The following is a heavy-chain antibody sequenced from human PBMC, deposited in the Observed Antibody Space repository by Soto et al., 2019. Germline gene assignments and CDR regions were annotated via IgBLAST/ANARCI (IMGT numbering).Heavy chain of an antibody. V-gene: IGHV4-59*08. CDR1: GGSISPYY. CDR2: IYYGGTS. J-gene: IGHJ5*02. CDR3: ARMGASYTAIDT. Sequence: SETLSLTCTVSGGSISPYYWSWIRQPPGKGLEWVGYIYYGGTSSYNPSLKSRVTIALETSKSQISLRLTSVTAADTAVYYCARMGASYTAIDTCGPGNLVTVSS.